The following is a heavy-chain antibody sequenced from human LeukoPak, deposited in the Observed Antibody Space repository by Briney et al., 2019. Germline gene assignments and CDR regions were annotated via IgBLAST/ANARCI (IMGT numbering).Heavy chain of an antibody. Sequence: SVKVSCKASGFTFTSSAVQWVRQARGQRLEWIGWIVVDSGNTNYAQKFQERVTITRDMSTSTAYMELSSLRSEDTAVYYCAARNAYGDYTLYFDYWGQGTLVTVSS. V-gene: IGHV1-58*01. D-gene: IGHD4-17*01. CDR2: IVVDSGNT. J-gene: IGHJ4*02. CDR3: AARNAYGDYTLYFDY. CDR1: GFTFTSSA.